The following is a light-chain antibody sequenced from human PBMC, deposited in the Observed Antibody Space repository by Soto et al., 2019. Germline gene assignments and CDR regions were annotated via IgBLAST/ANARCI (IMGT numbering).Light chain of an antibody. J-gene: IGKJ4*01. CDR1: QSVGGTF. V-gene: IGKV3-20*01. CDR2: GAS. Sequence: EIVLTQSPGTLSLSPGEGATLSCRASQSVGGTFLAWYQQKGGQAPRLLIHGASNRATGIPDRFSGSGSGTDFTLTISRLEPEDFAVYYCQQYDNSRLIFGGGTRVEIK. CDR3: QQYDNSRLI.